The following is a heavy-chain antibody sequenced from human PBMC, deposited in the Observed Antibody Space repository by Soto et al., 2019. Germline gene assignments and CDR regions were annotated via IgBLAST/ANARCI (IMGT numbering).Heavy chain of an antibody. J-gene: IGHJ4*02. Sequence: GGSLRLSCAASGFTFDDYAMHWVRQAPGKGLEWVSLISWDGGSTYYADSVKGRFTISRDNSKNSLYLQMNSLRAEDTALYYCATQGAVVFDYWGQGTLVTVSS. V-gene: IGHV3-43D*03. CDR3: ATQGAVVFDY. CDR2: ISWDGGST. CDR1: GFTFDDYA. D-gene: IGHD3-16*02.